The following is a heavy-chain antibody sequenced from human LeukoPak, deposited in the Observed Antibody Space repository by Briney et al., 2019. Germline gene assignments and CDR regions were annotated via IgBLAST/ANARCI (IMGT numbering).Heavy chain of an antibody. CDR2: IDWDDDK. V-gene: IGHV2-70*04. CDR1: GFSLSTNQMR. Sequence: SGPTLVNPTQTLTLTCTFSGFSLSTNQMRVTWIRQPPGKALEWLAHIDWDDDKFYSTSLRTRLTISKDTSKNQVVLTMTNMDPVDTATYYCARHGATPAGHYFDNWGQGTLVTVSS. J-gene: IGHJ4*02. D-gene: IGHD4-17*01. CDR3: ARHGATPAGHYFDN.